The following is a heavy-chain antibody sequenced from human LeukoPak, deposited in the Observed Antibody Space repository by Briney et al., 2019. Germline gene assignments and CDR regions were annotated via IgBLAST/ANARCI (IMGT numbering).Heavy chain of an antibody. CDR2: IYYSGST. Sequence: SETLSLTCTVSGGSISSSSYYWGWIRQPPGKGQEWIVSIYYSGSTYYNPCLESRVTISLDTTKNQCSLKLSSVTAADTAVYYCARQYDFLSGYSSRPGYMDVWGKGTTVTVSS. CDR3: ARQYDFLSGYSSRPGYMDV. V-gene: IGHV4-39*01. D-gene: IGHD3-3*01. CDR1: GGSISSSSYY. J-gene: IGHJ6*03.